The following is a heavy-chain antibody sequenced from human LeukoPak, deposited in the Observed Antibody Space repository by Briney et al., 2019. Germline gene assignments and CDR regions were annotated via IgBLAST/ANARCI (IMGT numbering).Heavy chain of an antibody. CDR3: ARDLDYGDSQPNWFDP. Sequence: PSETLSLTCAVYGGSFSGYYWSWIRQPPGKGLEWIGEINHSGSTNYNPSLKSRVTISVDTSKNQFSLKLSSVTAADTAVYYCARDLDYGDSQPNWFDPWGQGTLVTVSS. CDR2: INHSGST. J-gene: IGHJ5*02. CDR1: GGSFSGYY. D-gene: IGHD4-17*01. V-gene: IGHV4-34*01.